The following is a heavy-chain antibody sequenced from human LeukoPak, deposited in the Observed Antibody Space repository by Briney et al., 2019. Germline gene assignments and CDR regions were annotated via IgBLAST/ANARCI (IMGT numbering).Heavy chain of an antibody. D-gene: IGHD3-22*01. CDR3: ARSYYYDSSNHFDY. CDR1: GGSISSSNW. V-gene: IGHV4-4*02. CDR2: IYHSGST. Sequence: SGTLSLTCAVSGGSISSSNWWSWVRQPPGKGLEWIGEIYHSGSTNYNPSLKSRVTISVDKSKNQFSLKLSSVTAADTAVYYCARSYYYDSSNHFDYWGQGTLVTVSS. J-gene: IGHJ4*02.